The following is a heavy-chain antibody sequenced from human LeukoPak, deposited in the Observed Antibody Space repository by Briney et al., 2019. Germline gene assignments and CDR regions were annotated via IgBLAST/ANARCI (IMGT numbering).Heavy chain of an antibody. Sequence: PGGSLRLSCGASGFSFSDYGMHWVRQAPGKGLEWVSYISSSGSTIYYADSVKGRFTISRDNAKNSLYLQMNSLRAEDTAVYYCVGYCSSTSCYIDFDYWGQGTLVTVSS. CDR1: GFSFSDYG. CDR2: ISSSGSTI. V-gene: IGHV3-48*04. J-gene: IGHJ4*02. D-gene: IGHD2-2*02. CDR3: VGYCSSTSCYIDFDY.